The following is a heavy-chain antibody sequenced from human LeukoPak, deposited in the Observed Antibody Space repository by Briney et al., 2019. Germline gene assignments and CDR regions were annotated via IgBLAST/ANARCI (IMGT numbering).Heavy chain of an antibody. V-gene: IGHV3-49*04. CDR2: IRSKTYGGTT. Sequence: PGRSLRLSCTASGFTFGDHAMSWVRQAPGKGLEWVGFIRSKTYGGTTEYAASVKGRFTISRDDSKSIAYLQMNSLKTEDTAVYYCTRGPKQQWLYYGMDVWGQGTTVTVSS. CDR1: GFTFGDHA. CDR3: TRGPKQQWLYYGMDV. J-gene: IGHJ6*02. D-gene: IGHD5-18*01.